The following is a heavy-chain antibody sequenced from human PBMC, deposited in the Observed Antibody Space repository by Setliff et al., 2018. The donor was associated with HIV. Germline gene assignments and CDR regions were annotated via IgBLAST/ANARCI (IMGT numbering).Heavy chain of an antibody. V-gene: IGHV4-4*09. CDR1: GGSITNYY. Sequence: PSETLSLTCTVSGGSITNYYWSWIRQPPGKGLQWIGYIYTSGSTNYNPSLKSRVTISVDTSKNQFSLKVSSVTAADMAVYYCARRGSYSSPETLWGQGTLVTVSS. D-gene: IGHD1-26*01. CDR3: ARRGSYSSPETL. J-gene: IGHJ4*02. CDR2: IYTSGST.